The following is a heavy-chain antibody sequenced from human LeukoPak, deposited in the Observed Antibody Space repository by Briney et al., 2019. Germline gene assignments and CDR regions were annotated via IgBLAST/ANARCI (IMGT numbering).Heavy chain of an antibody. D-gene: IGHD4-17*01. CDR3: ATPPPTTTVTLYYFDY. CDR2: FDPEDGET. CDR1: GYTLTELS. Sequence: ASVKVSCKVSGYTLTELSMHWVRQAPGKGLDWMGGFDPEDGETIYAQKFQGRVTMTEDTSTDTAYMELSSLRSEDTAVYYCATPPPTTTVTLYYFDYWGQGTLVTVSS. J-gene: IGHJ4*02. V-gene: IGHV1-24*01.